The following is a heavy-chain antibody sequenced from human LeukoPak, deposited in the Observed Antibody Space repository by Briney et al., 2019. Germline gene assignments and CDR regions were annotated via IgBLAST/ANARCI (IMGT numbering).Heavy chain of an antibody. J-gene: IGHJ4*02. CDR3: ARGGYSYGKADV. V-gene: IGHV4-34*01. Sequence: SETLSLTCAVYGGSFSGYYWSRIRQPPGKGLEWIGEINHSGNTNYNPSLKSRVTISVDTSKDQFSLKLGSVTAADTAVYYCARGGYSYGKADVWGQGTLVTVSS. CDR2: INHSGNT. CDR1: GGSFSGYY. D-gene: IGHD5-18*01.